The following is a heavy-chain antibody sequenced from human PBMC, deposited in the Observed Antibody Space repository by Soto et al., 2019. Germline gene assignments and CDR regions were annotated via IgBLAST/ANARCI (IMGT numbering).Heavy chain of an antibody. CDR3: ARGKLFDYFWGIYRSHFTY. D-gene: IGHD3-16*02. CDR2: INHSGST. CDR1: GGSFSGYY. V-gene: IGHV4-34*01. Sequence: PSETLSLTCAVYGGSFSGYYWSWIRQPPGKGLEWIGEINHSGSTNYNPSLKSRVTISVDTSKNQFSLKLSSVTAADTAVYYCARGKLFDYFWGIYRSHFTYWGKETVATVPS. J-gene: IGHJ4*02.